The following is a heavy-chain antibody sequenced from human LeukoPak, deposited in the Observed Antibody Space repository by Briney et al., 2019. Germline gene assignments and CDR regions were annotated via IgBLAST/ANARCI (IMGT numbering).Heavy chain of an antibody. J-gene: IGHJ4*02. Sequence: GGSLRLSCSASGFTFSDYWMMWVRQAPGKGLEWVGNIRQDDSEKNYVDSVKGRFTISRDNAKFSLYLQMNSLRAEDTAIYYCATDRKLGTWDPRFNYWGQGTLVTVSS. CDR2: IRQDDSEK. D-gene: IGHD1-7*01. V-gene: IGHV3-7*01. CDR3: ATDRKLGTWDPRFNY. CDR1: GFTFSDYW.